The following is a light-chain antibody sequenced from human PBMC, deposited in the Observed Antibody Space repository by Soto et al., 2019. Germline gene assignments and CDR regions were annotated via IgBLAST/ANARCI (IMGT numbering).Light chain of an antibody. V-gene: IGKV3-15*01. J-gene: IGKJ1*01. CDR1: LSISTN. CDR2: GLS. CDR3: QQDDTWLLWT. Sequence: EIVMTQSPATLSVSPGERATVSCSASLSISTNLAWYQQKPGQAPRLLIYGLSTRATGVPARFSGSGSGTEFALTISNLQSEDSTIYFCQQDDTWLLWTFGQGTRVEVK.